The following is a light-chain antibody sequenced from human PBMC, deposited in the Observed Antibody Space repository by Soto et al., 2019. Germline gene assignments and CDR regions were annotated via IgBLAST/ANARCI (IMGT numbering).Light chain of an antibody. V-gene: IGLV6-57*03. CDR1: SGNIASNY. Sequence: NFMLTQPHSVSESPGKTVTISCTRSSGNIASNYVQWYQQRPGSAPTTVIYEDNQRPSGVPDRFSGSIDSSFNSAALTISGLRTEDEADYYCQSYDASNQVFGGGTKLTVL. CDR3: QSYDASNQV. CDR2: EDN. J-gene: IGLJ2*01.